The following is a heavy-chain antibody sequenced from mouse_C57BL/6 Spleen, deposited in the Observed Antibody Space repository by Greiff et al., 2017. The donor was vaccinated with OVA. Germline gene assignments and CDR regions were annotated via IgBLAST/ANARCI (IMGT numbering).Heavy chain of an antibody. CDR1: GYAFSSSW. J-gene: IGHJ4*01. Sequence: VQLQQSGPELVKPGASVKISCKASGYAFSSSWMNWVKQRPGKGLEWIGRIYPGDGDTNYNGKFKGKATLTADKSSSTAYMQLSSLTSEDSAVYFCARVGANWIYAMDYWGQGTSVTVSS. V-gene: IGHV1-82*01. CDR3: ARVGANWIYAMDY. D-gene: IGHD4-1*01. CDR2: IYPGDGDT.